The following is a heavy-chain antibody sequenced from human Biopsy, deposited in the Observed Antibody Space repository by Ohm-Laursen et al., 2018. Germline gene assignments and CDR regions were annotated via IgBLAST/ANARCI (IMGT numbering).Heavy chain of an antibody. CDR2: ISAYNGHT. D-gene: IGHD4-17*01. CDR1: GYPFITYG. J-gene: IGHJ4*02. CDR3: ARDPHGEGRDYGSYFDY. V-gene: IGHV1-18*01. Sequence: EASVKVSCKASGYPFITYGISWVRQAPGQGLEWMGWISAYNGHTKFAQKFQDRVTMTTDTSTTTAYMDLRSLRSDDTAVYYCARDPHGEGRDYGSYFDYWGQGTLVTVSS.